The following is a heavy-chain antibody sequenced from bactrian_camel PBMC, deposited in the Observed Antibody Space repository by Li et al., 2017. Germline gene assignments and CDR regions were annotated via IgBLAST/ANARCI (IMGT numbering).Heavy chain of an antibody. D-gene: IGHD1*01. CDR1: GYTYDTYC. J-gene: IGHJ6*01. Sequence: HVQLVESGGGSVQAGGSLRLSCEAPGYTYDTYCMGWFRQAPGKEREGVAAIDSDGRTNYAGSVNGRFTISKDNAKNELYLQMRSLQPEDTAMYYCATSSRSDCTWKLVPSAYDTWGQGTQVTVS. CDR2: IDSDGRT. V-gene: IGHV3S55*01. CDR3: ATSSRSDCTWKLVPSAYDT.